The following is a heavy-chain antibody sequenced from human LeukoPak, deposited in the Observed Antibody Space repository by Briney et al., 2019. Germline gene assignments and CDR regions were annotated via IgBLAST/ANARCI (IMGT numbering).Heavy chain of an antibody. V-gene: IGHV3-48*04. CDR1: GFTFSAYS. J-gene: IGHJ3*02. Sequence: GGSLRLSCAASGFTFSAYSMNWVRQAPGKGLEWVSYIKSSSTTIYYADSVKGRFTISRDNAKSSLFLQMNSLRAEDTAVYYCAKDQDNWNDQGDAFDIWGQGTMVTVSS. CDR2: IKSSSTTI. D-gene: IGHD1-1*01. CDR3: AKDQDNWNDQGDAFDI.